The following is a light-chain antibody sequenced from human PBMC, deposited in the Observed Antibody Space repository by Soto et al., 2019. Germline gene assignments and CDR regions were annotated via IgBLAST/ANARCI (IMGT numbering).Light chain of an antibody. CDR3: QSYNSAPFT. CDR2: EAS. J-gene: IGKJ3*01. CDR1: PGINTY. V-gene: IGKV1-27*01. Sequence: DLQMTQSPSSLSASVGDRVTLTCRANPGINTYLAWYQQRPGSAPKLLNYEASTLQSGVPPRISGTGSGTHFTLTISSLQPEGVGTYFCQSYNSAPFTFGPGTKVDLK.